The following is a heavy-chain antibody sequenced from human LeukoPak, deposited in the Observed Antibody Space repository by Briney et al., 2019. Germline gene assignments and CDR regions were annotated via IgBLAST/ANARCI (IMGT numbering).Heavy chain of an antibody. CDR3: ARDFPQFDP. J-gene: IGHJ5*02. CDR2: IHSGGST. V-gene: IGHV3-53*05. Sequence: GLEWVSVIHSGGSTYYADSVKGRFTISRDNSKNTLYLQMNSLRAEDTAVYYCARDFPQFDPWGQGTLVTVSS.